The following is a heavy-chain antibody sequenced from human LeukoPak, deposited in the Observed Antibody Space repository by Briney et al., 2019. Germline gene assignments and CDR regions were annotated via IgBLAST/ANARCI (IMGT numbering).Heavy chain of an antibody. CDR3: ARDWDAMNNCFDP. Sequence: ASVKVSCKASGYTFTNYGISWVRQAPGRGLEWMGWISTNSDIRTYAQTLQGRFTMTTDTATTTAYMELNNLTFDDTAVYYCARDWDAMNNCFDPWGQGTPVTVSS. CDR2: ISTNSDIR. J-gene: IGHJ5*02. CDR1: GYTFTNYG. D-gene: IGHD1-26*01. V-gene: IGHV1-18*01.